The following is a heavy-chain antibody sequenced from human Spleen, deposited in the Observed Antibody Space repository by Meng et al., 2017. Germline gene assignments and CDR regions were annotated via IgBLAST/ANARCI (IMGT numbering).Heavy chain of an antibody. V-gene: IGHV2-5*02. CDR1: GFSLRTSGVG. Sequence: QITLKESGHTLVKPPQTLTLTCTFSGFSLRTSGVGVGWIRQSPGKALEWLALIYWDDDKRYSPSLKSRLTITKDNSKNQVVLTMTNMDSVDTATYYCAHRAVAGSFEYFQHWGQGTLVTVSS. CDR2: IYWDDDK. CDR3: AHRAVAGSFEYFQH. J-gene: IGHJ1*01. D-gene: IGHD6-19*01.